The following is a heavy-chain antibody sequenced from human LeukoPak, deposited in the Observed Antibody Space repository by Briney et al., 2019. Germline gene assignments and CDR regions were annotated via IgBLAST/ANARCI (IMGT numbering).Heavy chain of an antibody. J-gene: IGHJ4*02. CDR2: INPNSGGT. CDR3: ARNNHYCTNGVCPKGGNFDY. CDR1: GYTFTGYY. D-gene: IGHD2-8*01. V-gene: IGHV1-2*02. Sequence: GASVKVSCKASGYTFTGYYMHWVRQAPGQGLEWMGWINPNSGGTNYAQKFQGRVTMTRDTSISTAYMELSRLRSDDTAVYYCARNNHYCTNGVCPKGGNFDYWGQGTLVTVSS.